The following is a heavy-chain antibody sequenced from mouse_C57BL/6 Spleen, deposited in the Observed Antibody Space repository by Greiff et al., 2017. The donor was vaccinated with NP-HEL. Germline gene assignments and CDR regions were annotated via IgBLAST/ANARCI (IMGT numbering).Heavy chain of an antibody. CDR2: INPNNGGT. CDR1: GYTFTDYN. CDR3: ARRYGNLYSAMDY. V-gene: IGHV1-22*01. J-gene: IGHJ4*01. D-gene: IGHD2-10*02. Sequence: VQLQQSGPELVKPGASVKMSCKASGYTFTDYNMHWVKQSHGKSLEWIGYINPNNGGTSYNQKFKGKATLTVNKSSSTAFMGLRSLTSEDSAVYYCARRYGNLYSAMDYWGQGTSVTVSS.